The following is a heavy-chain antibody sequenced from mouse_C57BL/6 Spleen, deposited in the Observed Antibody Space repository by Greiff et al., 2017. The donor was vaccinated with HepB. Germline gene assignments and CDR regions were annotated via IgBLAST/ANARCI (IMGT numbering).Heavy chain of an antibody. J-gene: IGHJ3*01. V-gene: IGHV1-64*01. D-gene: IGHD1-1*01. CDR2: IHPNSGST. Sequence: VQLVESGAELVKPGASVKLSCKASGYTFTSYWMHWVKQRPGQGLEWIGMIHPNSGSTNYNEKFKSKATLTVDKSSSTPYMQLSSLTSEDSAVYYCAPWDYGSFAYWGQGTLVTVSA. CDR3: APWDYGSFAY. CDR1: GYTFTSYW.